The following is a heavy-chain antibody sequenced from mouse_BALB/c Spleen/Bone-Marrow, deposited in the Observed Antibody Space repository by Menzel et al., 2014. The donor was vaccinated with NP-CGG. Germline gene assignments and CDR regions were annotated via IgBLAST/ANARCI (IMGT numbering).Heavy chain of an antibody. Sequence: EVHLVESGGDLVKPGGSLKLSCAASGFTFSSYGMSWVRQTPDKRLEWVATISSGGIYTYYPDSVKGRFTISRDNAKNTLYLQMSSLKSEDTAMYFCTRRTGTDYYAMDYWGQGTSVSVSS. CDR2: ISSGGIYT. D-gene: IGHD4-1*01. J-gene: IGHJ4*01. CDR1: GFTFSSYG. V-gene: IGHV5-6*01. CDR3: TRRTGTDYYAMDY.